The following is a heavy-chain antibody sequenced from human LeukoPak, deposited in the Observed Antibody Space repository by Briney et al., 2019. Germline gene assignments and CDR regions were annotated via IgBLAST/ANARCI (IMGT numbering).Heavy chain of an antibody. D-gene: IGHD5-12*01. CDR3: ARDQWLRPSDAFDI. Sequence: SETLSLTCTVSGGSISSSSYYWGWIRQPPGKGLEWIGSIYHSGSTYYNPSLKSRVTISVDTSKNQFSLKLSSVTAADTAVYYCARDQWLRPSDAFDIWGQGTMVTVSS. CDR1: GGSISSSSYY. J-gene: IGHJ3*02. CDR2: IYHSGST. V-gene: IGHV4-39*07.